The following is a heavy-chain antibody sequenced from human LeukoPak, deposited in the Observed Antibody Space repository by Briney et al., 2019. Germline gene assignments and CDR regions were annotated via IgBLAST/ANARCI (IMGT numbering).Heavy chain of an antibody. V-gene: IGHV4-59*01. Sequence: SETLSLTCTVSGGSISSYYWSWIRQPPGKGLEWIGYIYYSWSTNYNPSLKSRVTISVDTSKNQFSLKLSSVTAADTAVYYCARGGSSWYNYYYYYMDVWGKGTTVTVSS. J-gene: IGHJ6*03. CDR3: ARGGSSWYNYYYYYMDV. CDR1: GGSISSYY. CDR2: IYYSWST. D-gene: IGHD6-13*01.